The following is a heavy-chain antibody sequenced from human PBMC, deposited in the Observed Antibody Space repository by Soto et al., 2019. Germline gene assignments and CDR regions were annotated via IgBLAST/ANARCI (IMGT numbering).Heavy chain of an antibody. Sequence: EVQLVESGGDLVKPGGSLRLSCAASGFIFSHAWFHWVRQPPGNGLELVGRVKNNGGATDYAASVKGRFTISRDDSKDTVYLQMSSLRTEDTAIYYCAADLGPAYDSNNWFDPWGQGTRVTVSS. D-gene: IGHD2-21*01. CDR2: VKNNGGAT. CDR1: GFIFSHAW. CDR3: AADLGPAYDSNNWFDP. V-gene: IGHV3-15*07. J-gene: IGHJ5*02.